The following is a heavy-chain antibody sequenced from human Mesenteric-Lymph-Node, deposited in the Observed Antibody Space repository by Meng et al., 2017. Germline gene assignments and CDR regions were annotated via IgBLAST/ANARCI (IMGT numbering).Heavy chain of an antibody. CDR3: ASTFRTYYGSGTIFDAFDI. Sequence: SLKISCAASGFTFDDYAMHWVRQAPGKGLEWVSGISWNSGSIGYADSVKGRFTISRDNSKNTLYLQMNSLRAEDTAVYYCASTFRTYYGSGTIFDAFDIWGQGTMVTVS. J-gene: IGHJ3*02. D-gene: IGHD3-10*01. CDR1: GFTFDDYA. V-gene: IGHV3-9*01. CDR2: ISWNSGSI.